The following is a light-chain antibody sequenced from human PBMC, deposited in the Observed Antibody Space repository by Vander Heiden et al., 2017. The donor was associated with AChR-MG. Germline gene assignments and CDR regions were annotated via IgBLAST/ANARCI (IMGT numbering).Light chain of an antibody. V-gene: IGKV1-5*03. Sequence: DIQMTQSPSTLSASVGDRVTITCRASRTVNSWLAWYQQKPGKAPELLIYQASMLQSGVPSRFSGFGSGTEYTLTISGLQADDFATYYCQQDDTYYTFGQGTKLQIK. CDR3: QQDDTYYT. J-gene: IGKJ2*01. CDR1: RTVNSW. CDR2: QAS.